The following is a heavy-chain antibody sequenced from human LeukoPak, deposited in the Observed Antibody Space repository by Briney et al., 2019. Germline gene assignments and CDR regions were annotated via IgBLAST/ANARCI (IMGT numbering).Heavy chain of an antibody. CDR1: GYTFTSYG. D-gene: IGHD3-22*01. CDR2: ISAYNGNT. V-gene: IGHV1-18*01. CDR3: ARMEYYYDSSGYYYSSSGFDY. J-gene: IGHJ4*02. Sequence: GASVNVSCKASGYTFTSYGISWVRQAPGQGLEWMGWISAYNGNTNYAQKLQGRVTMTTDTSTSTAYMELRSLRSDDTAVYYCARMEYYYDSSGYYYSSSGFDYWGQGTLVTVSS.